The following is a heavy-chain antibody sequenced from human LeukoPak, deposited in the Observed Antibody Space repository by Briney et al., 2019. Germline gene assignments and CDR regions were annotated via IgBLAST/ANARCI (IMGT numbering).Heavy chain of an antibody. D-gene: IGHD6-6*01. CDR1: GGTFSSYA. V-gene: IGHV1-69*05. CDR2: IIPIFGTA. J-gene: IGHJ3*02. CDR3: ARGGVARRSYAFDI. Sequence: ASVKVSCKASGGTFSSYAISWVRQAPGQGLEWMGGIIPIFGTANYAQKFQGRVTITTDESTSTAYMELSSLRSEDTAVYYCARGGVARRSYAFDIWGQGTMVTVSS.